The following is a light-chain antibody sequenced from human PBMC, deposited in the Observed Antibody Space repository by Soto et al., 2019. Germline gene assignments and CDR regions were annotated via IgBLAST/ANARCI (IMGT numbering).Light chain of an antibody. CDR2: DVI. Sequence: QSVLTQPASVSGSLGQSITISCTGTSSDVGGYNYISWCQQAPGKAPKLLIYDVINRPSGVSHRFSGSKSGNTASLTISGLQAEDEADYYCSSYSSIGTLYVFGGGTKVTVL. V-gene: IGLV2-14*01. CDR1: SSDVGGYNY. CDR3: SSYSSIGTLYV. J-gene: IGLJ1*01.